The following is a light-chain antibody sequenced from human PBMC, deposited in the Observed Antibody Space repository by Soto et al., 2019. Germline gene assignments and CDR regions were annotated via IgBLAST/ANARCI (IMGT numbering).Light chain of an antibody. Sequence: DIQMTQSPSSVSASVGDRVTITCRASQTINSWLAWYQQKPGKAPNLLIYTASSLQGGVPSRFSGSGSGTXXXXXIXSXQPEDFATYYCQQANSFPITFGQGTRLEIE. J-gene: IGKJ5*01. CDR3: QQANSFPIT. CDR1: QTINSW. V-gene: IGKV1-12*01. CDR2: TAS.